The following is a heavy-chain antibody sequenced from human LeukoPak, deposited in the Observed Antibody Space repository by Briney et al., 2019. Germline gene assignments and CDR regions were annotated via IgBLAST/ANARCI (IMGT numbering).Heavy chain of an antibody. J-gene: IGHJ4*02. Sequence: SETLSLTCTVSGGSINSYYWSWIRQPPGRGLEWIGDIYYSGSTIYNPSLKSRVTIPVDTSKNQFSLNLRSVTAADTAAYYCARIDYATFDCWGPGTLVTVSS. CDR3: ARIDYATFDC. V-gene: IGHV4-59*01. D-gene: IGHD3-16*01. CDR1: GGSINSYY. CDR2: IYYSGST.